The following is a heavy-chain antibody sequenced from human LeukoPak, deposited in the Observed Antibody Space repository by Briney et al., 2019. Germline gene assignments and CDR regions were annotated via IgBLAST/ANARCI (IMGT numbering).Heavy chain of an antibody. CDR3: ARHRLWFGEHRGYFDY. D-gene: IGHD3-10*01. V-gene: IGHV4-39*07. J-gene: IGHJ4*02. CDR1: GGSISSSSYY. Sequence: SETLSLTCTVSGGSISSSSYYWGWIRQPPGKGLEWIGSIYYSGSTYYNPSLKSRVTISVDTSKNQFSLKLSSVTAADTAVYYCARHRLWFGEHRGYFDYWGQGTLVTVSS. CDR2: IYYSGST.